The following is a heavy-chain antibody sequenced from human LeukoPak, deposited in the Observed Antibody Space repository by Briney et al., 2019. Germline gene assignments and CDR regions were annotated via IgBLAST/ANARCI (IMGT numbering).Heavy chain of an antibody. J-gene: IGHJ4*02. CDR2: ISGSGSDT. V-gene: IGHV3-23*01. D-gene: IGHD7-27*01. Sequence: GGSLRLSCAASGFTFSRNAMIWVRQAPGKGLEWVSAISGSGSDTYYADSVKGRFTISRDNSKNTVYLRMNSLRAEHTAIYYCAKDPWGSRGYFDYWGQGTLVTVSS. CDR3: AKDPWGSRGYFDY. CDR1: GFTFSRNA.